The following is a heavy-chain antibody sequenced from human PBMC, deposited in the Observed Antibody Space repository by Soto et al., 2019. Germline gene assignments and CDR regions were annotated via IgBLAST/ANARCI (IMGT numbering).Heavy chain of an antibody. V-gene: IGHV3-66*01. D-gene: IGHD7-27*01. CDR2: IYSGGST. CDR3: ATDPNWGYGGAFDI. Sequence: GGSLRLSCAASGFTVSSNYMSWVRQAPGKGLEWVSVIYSGGSTYYADSVKGRFTISRDNSKNTLYLQMNSLRAEDTAVYCCATDPNWGYGGAFDIWGQGTMVTVSS. J-gene: IGHJ3*02. CDR1: GFTVSSNY.